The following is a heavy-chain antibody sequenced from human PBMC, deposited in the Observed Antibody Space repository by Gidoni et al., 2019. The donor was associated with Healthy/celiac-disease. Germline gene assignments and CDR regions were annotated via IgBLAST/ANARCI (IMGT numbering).Heavy chain of an antibody. J-gene: IGHJ3*02. CDR2: IYYSGST. D-gene: IGHD3-3*01. CDR1: GGSLRSSSYY. CDR3: ARDPIVFWSGSLAFDI. Sequence: QLQLQESGAGVVKPSETLSLTGTGSGGSLRSSSYYWGWIRQPPVKGLEWIGSIYYSGSTYYNPSLKSRVTISVDTSKNQFSLKLSSVTAADTAVYYCARDPIVFWSGSLAFDIWGQGTMVTVSS. V-gene: IGHV4-39*07.